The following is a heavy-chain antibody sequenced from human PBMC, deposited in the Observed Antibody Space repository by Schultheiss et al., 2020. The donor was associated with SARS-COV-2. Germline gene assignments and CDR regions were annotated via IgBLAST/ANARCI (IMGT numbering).Heavy chain of an antibody. J-gene: IGHJ6*02. D-gene: IGHD2-2*01. CDR1: GYTFTGYY. V-gene: IGHV1-2*02. Sequence: ASVKVSCKASGYTFTGYYMHWVRQAPGQGLEWMGWINPNSGGTNYAQKFQGRVTMTRDTSISTAYMELNSLRAEDTAVYYCAREDIVVVPAANYYYYGMDVWGQGTTVTVSS. CDR2: INPNSGGT. CDR3: AREDIVVVPAANYYYYGMDV.